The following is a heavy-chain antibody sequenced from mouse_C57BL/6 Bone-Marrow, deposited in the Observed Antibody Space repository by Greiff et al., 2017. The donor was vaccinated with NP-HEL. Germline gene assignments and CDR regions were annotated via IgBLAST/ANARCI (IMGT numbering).Heavy chain of an antibody. CDR3: ASSGCFAY. CDR1: GYTFTSYW. J-gene: IGHJ3*01. CDR2: IDPSDSYT. V-gene: IGHV1-69*01. D-gene: IGHD1-3*01. Sequence: VQLQQPGAELVMPGASVKLSCKASGYTFTSYWMHWVKQRPGQGLEWIGEIDPSDSYTNYNQKFKGKSTLTVDKSSSTAYMQLSSLTSEDSAVYYCASSGCFAYWGQGTLVTVSA.